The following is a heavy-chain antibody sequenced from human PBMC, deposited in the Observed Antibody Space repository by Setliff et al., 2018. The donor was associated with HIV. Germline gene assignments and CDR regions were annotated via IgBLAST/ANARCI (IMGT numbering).Heavy chain of an antibody. CDR3: ARADMATIVAFDI. V-gene: IGHV4-61*01. CDR2: IYYSGST. J-gene: IGHJ3*02. CDR1: GGSVGSGSYY. D-gene: IGHD5-12*01. Sequence: SETLSLTCTVSGGSVGSGSYYWSWIRQSPGKGLEWIGYIYYSGSTTYNPTLKSRVTMSIDTSKNQLSLKVRSVSDADTAVYYCARADMATIVAFDIGGQGTMVTVSS.